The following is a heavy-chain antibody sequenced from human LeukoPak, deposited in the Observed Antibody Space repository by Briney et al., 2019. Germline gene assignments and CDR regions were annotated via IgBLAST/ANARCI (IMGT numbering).Heavy chain of an antibody. CDR3: ARSDFIVVVVAGPPDDY. CDR1: GYTFTSYG. CDR2: ISAYNGNT. Sequence: VASVKVSCKASGYTFTSYGISWVRQAPGQGLEWTGWISAYNGNTNYAQKLQGRVTMTTDTSTSTAYMELRSLRSDDTAVYYCARSDFIVVVVAGPPDDYWGQGTLVTVSS. D-gene: IGHD2-15*01. J-gene: IGHJ4*02. V-gene: IGHV1-18*01.